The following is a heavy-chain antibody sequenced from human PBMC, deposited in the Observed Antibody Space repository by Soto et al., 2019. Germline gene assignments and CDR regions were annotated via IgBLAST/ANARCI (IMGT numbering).Heavy chain of an antibody. CDR3: AKDRGYCSSTSCYFWAPQPPIFDY. CDR1: GFTFSSYG. Sequence: HPGGSLRLSCAASGFTFSSYGMHWVRQAPGKGLEWVAVISYDGSNKYYADSVKGRFTISRDNSKNTLYLQMNSLRAEDTAVYYCAKDRGYCSSTSCYFWAPQPPIFDYWGQGTLVTVSS. J-gene: IGHJ4*02. D-gene: IGHD2-2*01. V-gene: IGHV3-30*18. CDR2: ISYDGSNK.